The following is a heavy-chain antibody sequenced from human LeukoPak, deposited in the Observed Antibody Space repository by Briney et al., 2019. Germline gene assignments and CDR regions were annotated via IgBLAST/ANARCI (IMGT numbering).Heavy chain of an antibody. CDR3: ARSGRLGYCSGGSCFRWDY. CDR2: IYPDDSDT. V-gene: IGHV5-51*01. D-gene: IGHD2-15*01. J-gene: IGHJ4*02. Sequence: GESLKVSCKVSGYSFTNYWIGWVRQMPGKGLEWMGIIYPDDSDTKYSPSFQGQVTISADKSISTAYLQWSSLKASDTAMYYCARSGRLGYCSGGSCFRWDYWGQGTLVTVSS. CDR1: GYSFTNYW.